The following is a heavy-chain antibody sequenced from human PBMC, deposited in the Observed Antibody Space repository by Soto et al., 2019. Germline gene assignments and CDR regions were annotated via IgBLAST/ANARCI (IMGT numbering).Heavy chain of an antibody. V-gene: IGHV3-53*01. J-gene: IGHJ6*02. CDR2: IYSGGST. CDR3: ARDSGMDV. CDR1: GFTVSSNY. Sequence: EVQLVESGGGLIQPGGSLRLSCAASGFTVSSNYMSWVRQAPGKGLEWVSVIYSGGSTYYADSVKGRFTISRGNSKNALYLQMSSLRAEDAAVYYCARDSGMDVWGQGTTVTVSS.